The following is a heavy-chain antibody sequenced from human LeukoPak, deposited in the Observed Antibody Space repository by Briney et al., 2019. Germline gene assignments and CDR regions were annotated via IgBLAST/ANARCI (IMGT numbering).Heavy chain of an antibody. CDR2: IIPIFGTA. CDR1: GGTFSSYA. CDR3: ARRLGVYSSSWYFDY. V-gene: IGHV1-69*13. Sequence: ASVKVSCKASGGTFSSYAISWVRQAPGQGLEWMGGIIPIFGTANYAQKFQGRVTITADESTSTAYMELSSLRSEDTAVYYCARRLGVYSSSWYFDYWGQGTLVTVSS. D-gene: IGHD6-13*01. J-gene: IGHJ4*02.